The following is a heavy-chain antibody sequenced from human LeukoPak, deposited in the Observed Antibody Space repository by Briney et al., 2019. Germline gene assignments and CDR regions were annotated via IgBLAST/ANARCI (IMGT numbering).Heavy chain of an antibody. CDR2: IYDGGST. V-gene: IGHV3-66*01. J-gene: IGHJ5*02. CDR1: GITISSNH. Sequence: GGSLRLSCAASGITISSNHMTWVRQAPGKGLEWVSVIYDGGSTSYADSVKGRFIISRGNSKNTLYLQMNSLRGEDTAVYYCARFYGVPGGWFDPWGQGTLVTVSS. D-gene: IGHD4-17*01. CDR3: ARFYGVPGGWFDP.